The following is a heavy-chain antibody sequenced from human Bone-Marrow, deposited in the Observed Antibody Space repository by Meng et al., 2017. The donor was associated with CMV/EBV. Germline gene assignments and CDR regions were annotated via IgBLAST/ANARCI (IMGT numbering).Heavy chain of an antibody. CDR2: ISYDGSNK. J-gene: IGHJ5*02. D-gene: IGHD2-2*01. CDR3: ARDPRGPIVVVPAAGWFDP. V-gene: IGHV3-30*19. CDR1: GFTFSSYG. Sequence: SLRLSCAASGFTFSSYGMHWVRQAPGKGLEWVAVISYDGSNKYYADSVKGRFTISRDNSKNTLYLQMNSLRAEDTAVYYCARDPRGPIVVVPAAGWFDPWAQGTLVTVSS.